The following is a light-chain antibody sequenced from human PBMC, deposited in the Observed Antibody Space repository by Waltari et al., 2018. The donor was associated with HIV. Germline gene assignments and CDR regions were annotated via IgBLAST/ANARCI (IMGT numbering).Light chain of an antibody. J-gene: IGLJ2*01. CDR3: AAWDDSLSGVV. Sequence: QSALTQPASVSGSPGQSITISCTGSRSDVGYYNYVSWYQQHPGKAPRLIIFDVTNRPSGVSDRFSGSKSGNTASLTISGLRSEDEADYYCAAWDDSLSGVVFGGGTKLTVL. CDR1: RSDVGYYNY. CDR2: DVT. V-gene: IGLV2-14*03.